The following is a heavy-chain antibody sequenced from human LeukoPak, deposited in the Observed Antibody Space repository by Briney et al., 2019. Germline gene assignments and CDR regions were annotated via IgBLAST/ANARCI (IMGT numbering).Heavy chain of an antibody. CDR2: IYTSGST. D-gene: IGHD3-16*01. CDR3: ARRYYGTRLGWFDP. J-gene: IGHJ5*02. CDR1: GGSISSYY. Sequence: KPSETLSLTCTVSGGSISSYYWSWIRQPPGKGLEWIGRIYTSGSTTYNPSLKSRVTMSVDTSKNQFSLKLSSVTAADTAVYYCARRYYGTRLGWFDPWGQGTLVTVSS. V-gene: IGHV4-4*07.